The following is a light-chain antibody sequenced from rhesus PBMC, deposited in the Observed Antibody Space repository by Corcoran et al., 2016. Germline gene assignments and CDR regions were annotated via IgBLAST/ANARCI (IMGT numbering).Light chain of an antibody. Sequence: DIQMTQSPSSLSASVGDTVTITCRASQSISSWLDWYQQNPGKAPKLLIYKAASFQSGVPSRFSGSGSRTDFTLTISSLQSEDFATYYCQQYSSSPFTFGPGTKLDIK. V-gene: IGKV1-22*01. CDR2: KAA. J-gene: IGKJ3*01. CDR1: QSISSW. CDR3: QQYSSSPFT.